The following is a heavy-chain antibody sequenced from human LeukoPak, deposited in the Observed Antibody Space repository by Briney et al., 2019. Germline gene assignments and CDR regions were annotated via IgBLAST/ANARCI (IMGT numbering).Heavy chain of an antibody. D-gene: IGHD1-7*01. J-gene: IGHJ4*02. CDR1: GYTFSSHY. CDR2: INPSGGST. V-gene: IGHV1-46*01. CDR3: ARDRGEDWNSFYFDY. Sequence: ASVKVSCKASGYTFSSHYIHCARQAPGQGLEWMGIINPSGGSTSYAQQFQGRVSMTRDTSTNTVYMELSSLSYEDTAVYYCARDRGEDWNSFYFDYWGQGTLVTVSS.